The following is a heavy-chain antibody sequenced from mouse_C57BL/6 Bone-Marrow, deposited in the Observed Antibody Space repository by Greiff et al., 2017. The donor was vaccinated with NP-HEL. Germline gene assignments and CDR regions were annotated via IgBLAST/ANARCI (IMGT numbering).Heavy chain of an antibody. CDR1: GYTFTSYG. CDR2: IYPRSGNT. J-gene: IGHJ4*01. Sequence: QVQLQQSGAELARPGASVKLSCKASGYTFTSYGISWVKQRTGQGLEWIGEIYPRSGNTYYNEKFKGKATLTADKSSSTGYMELRSLTSEDSAVYFCARKLFYAMDYWGQGTSVTVSS. CDR3: ARKLFYAMDY. D-gene: IGHD1-1*02. V-gene: IGHV1-81*01.